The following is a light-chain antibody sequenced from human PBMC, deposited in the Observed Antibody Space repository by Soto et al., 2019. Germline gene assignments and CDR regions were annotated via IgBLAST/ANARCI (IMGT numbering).Light chain of an antibody. CDR1: SSDVGGYNY. J-gene: IGLJ1*01. CDR2: EVN. CDR3: SSYTSSSTPFV. V-gene: IGLV2-14*01. Sequence: QSALTQPASVSGSPGQSITISCTGTSSDVGGYNYVSWYQQYPGKAPKLMIYEVNSRPSGVSDRFSGSKSGNTASLTISGLQPEDEADYYCSSYTSSSTPFVFGTGTKLTVL.